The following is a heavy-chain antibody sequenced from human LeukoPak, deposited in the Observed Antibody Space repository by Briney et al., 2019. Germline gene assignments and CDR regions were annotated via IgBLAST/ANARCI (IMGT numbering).Heavy chain of an antibody. D-gene: IGHD1-26*01. CDR2: ISSSSSTI. CDR3: ARGGGSYLHY. CDR1: GFTFSSYS. V-gene: IGHV3-48*01. Sequence: GGSLRLSCAASGFTFSSYSMNWVRQAPGKGLEWVSYISSSSSTIYYADSVKGRFTISRDNAKNSLYLQMNSLRAEDTAVYYCARGGGSYLHYWGQGTLVTVSS. J-gene: IGHJ4*02.